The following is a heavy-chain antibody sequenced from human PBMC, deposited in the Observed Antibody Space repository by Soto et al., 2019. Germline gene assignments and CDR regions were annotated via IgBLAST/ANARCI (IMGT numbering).Heavy chain of an antibody. Sequence: ASVKVSCKTSGYTFINYYMHWVRQAPGQGLEWVGKINPNTGDTYYPQKFQGRVSVTRDTSTSTVYMELSSLRSDDTALYYCTLDSSGFDRNYCDYWG. CDR2: INPNTGDT. CDR3: TLDSSGFDRNYCDY. V-gene: IGHV1-46*01. J-gene: IGHJ4*01. D-gene: IGHD6-25*01. CDR1: GYTFINYY.